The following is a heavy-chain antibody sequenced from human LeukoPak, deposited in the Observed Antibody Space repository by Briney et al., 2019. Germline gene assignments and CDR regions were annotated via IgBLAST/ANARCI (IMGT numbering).Heavy chain of an antibody. CDR3: ARGDEYHYYYYYMDV. CDR2: INPNSGGT. CDR1: GYTFTDYY. Sequence: ASVKVSYKASGYTFTDYYMHWVRQAPGQGLEWMGWINPNSGGTNYAQKFQGRVTMTRDTSISTAYMELSRLRSDDTAVYYCARGDEYHYYYYYMDVWGKGTTVTVSS. V-gene: IGHV1-2*02. J-gene: IGHJ6*03. D-gene: IGHD2-2*02.